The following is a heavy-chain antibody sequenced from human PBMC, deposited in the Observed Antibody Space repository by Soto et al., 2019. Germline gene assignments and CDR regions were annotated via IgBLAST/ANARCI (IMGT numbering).Heavy chain of an antibody. V-gene: IGHV4-31*02. J-gene: IGHJ6*02. D-gene: IGHD5-12*01. CDR1: GFTFSSYA. CDR2: IYYSGST. Sequence: LRLSCAASGFTFSSYAMSWVRQAPGKGLEWIGYIYYSGSTYYNPSRKSRVTISVDTSKNQFSLKLSSVTAADTAVYYCARVRGVATIVYYYGMDVWGQGTTVTVSS. CDR3: ARVRGVATIVYYYGMDV.